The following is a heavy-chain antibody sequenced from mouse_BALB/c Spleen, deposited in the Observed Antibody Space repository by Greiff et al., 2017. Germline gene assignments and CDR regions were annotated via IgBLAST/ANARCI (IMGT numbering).Heavy chain of an antibody. Sequence: VQLQQSAAELARPGASVKMSCKASGYTFTSYTMHWVKQRPGQGLEWIGYINPSSGYTEYNQKFKDKTTLTADKSSSTAYMQLSSLTSEDSAVYYCARHYRYDGGPAWFAYWGQGTLVTVSA. V-gene: IGHV1-4*02. CDR2: INPSSGYT. CDR3: ARHYRYDGGPAWFAY. CDR1: GYTFTSYT. J-gene: IGHJ3*01. D-gene: IGHD2-14*01.